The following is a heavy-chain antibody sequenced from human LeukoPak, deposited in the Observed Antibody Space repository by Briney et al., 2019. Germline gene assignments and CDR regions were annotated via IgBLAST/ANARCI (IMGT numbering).Heavy chain of an antibody. J-gene: IGHJ5*02. Sequence: SETLSLTCTVSGGSISSGGYYWSWIRQHPGKGLEWIGYIYYSGSTYYNPSLKSRVTISVDTSKNQFSLKLSSVTAADTAVYYCARDRNPYGGNSYRFDPWGQGTLVAVSS. V-gene: IGHV4-31*03. CDR2: IYYSGST. D-gene: IGHD4-23*01. CDR3: ARDRNPYGGNSYRFDP. CDR1: GGSISSGGYY.